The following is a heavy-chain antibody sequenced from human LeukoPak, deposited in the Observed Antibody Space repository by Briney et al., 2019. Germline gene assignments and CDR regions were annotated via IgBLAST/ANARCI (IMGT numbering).Heavy chain of an antibody. D-gene: IGHD3-10*01. Sequence: GGSLRLSCAASEFTFSNYAVRWVRQAPGKGVEWVSSISASGGSSYYADSGKGGFTISRDNSKRTLYLQMTSLRVEDTAVYYCAKGTAAFDIWGQGTMVIVSS. CDR2: ISASGGSS. J-gene: IGHJ3*02. V-gene: IGHV3-23*01. CDR1: EFTFSNYA. CDR3: AKGTAAFDI.